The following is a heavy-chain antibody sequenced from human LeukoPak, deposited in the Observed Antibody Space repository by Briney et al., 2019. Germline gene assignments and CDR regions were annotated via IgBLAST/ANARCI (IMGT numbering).Heavy chain of an antibody. Sequence: GGSLRLSCAASGFTFSNYDMNWVRQAPGKELEWVSYISSSSSTICNADSVKGRFTISRDNARNSLYLQMNSLRAEDTAVYYCARVGRDGYNLGNWGQGTLVTVSS. J-gene: IGHJ4*02. CDR3: ARVGRDGYNLGN. CDR1: GFTFSNYD. D-gene: IGHD5-24*01. CDR2: ISSSSSTI. V-gene: IGHV3-48*04.